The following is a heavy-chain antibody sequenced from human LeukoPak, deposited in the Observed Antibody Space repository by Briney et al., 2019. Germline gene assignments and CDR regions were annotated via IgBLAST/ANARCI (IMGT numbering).Heavy chain of an antibody. CDR3: AKDIKGQGGSYYDY. CDR2: INTDGSST. Sequence: GGSLRLSCAASGFIFSSYWMHWVRQAPGKGLVWVSRINTDGSSTNYADSVKGRFTISRDNAKNTLYLQMNSLRAEDTALYYCAKDIKGQGGSYYDYWGQGTLVTVSS. J-gene: IGHJ4*02. D-gene: IGHD1-26*01. V-gene: IGHV3-74*01. CDR1: GFIFSSYW.